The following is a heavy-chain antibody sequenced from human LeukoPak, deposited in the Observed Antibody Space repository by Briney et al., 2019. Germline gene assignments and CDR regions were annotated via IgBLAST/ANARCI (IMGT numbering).Heavy chain of an antibody. V-gene: IGHV4-39*01. Sequence: SETLSLTCTVSGGSISSSSYYWGWIRQPPGKGLEWIGSIYYSGSSYYNSSLKSRVTISVDTSKNQFSLKLSSVTAADTAVYYCARVGVIRMAYYGMDVWGQGTTVTVSS. CDR3: ARVGVIRMAYYGMDV. D-gene: IGHD3-10*01. CDR1: GGSISSSSYY. CDR2: IYYSGSS. J-gene: IGHJ6*02.